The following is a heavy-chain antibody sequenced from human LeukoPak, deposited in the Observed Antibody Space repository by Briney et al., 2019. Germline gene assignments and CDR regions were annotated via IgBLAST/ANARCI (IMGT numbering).Heavy chain of an antibody. CDR1: SASITSSPYF. Sequence: SETLSLTCTVSSASITSSPYFWGWIRQSPGKGLEWIGSISYSGTTYYNPSLKSRVTISVDTSKNQFSLKLSSVTAADTAVYYCARGGYIYDSSGYYARFDYWGQGTLVTVSS. V-gene: IGHV4-39*07. D-gene: IGHD3-22*01. CDR3: ARGGYIYDSSGYYARFDY. J-gene: IGHJ4*02. CDR2: ISYSGTT.